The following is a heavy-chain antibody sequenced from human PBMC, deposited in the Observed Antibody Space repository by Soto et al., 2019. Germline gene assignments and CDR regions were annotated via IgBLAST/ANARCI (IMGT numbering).Heavy chain of an antibody. J-gene: IGHJ4*02. CDR3: ARDRRGGGGFDY. D-gene: IGHD3-16*01. CDR1: GGTFSSYA. V-gene: IGHV1-69*01. Sequence: QVQLVQSGAEVKKHGSSVKVSCKASGGTFSSYAISWVRQAPGQGLEWMGGIIPIFGTANYAQKFQGRVTITADESTSTADRELSSLRSEDTAVYYWARDRRGGGGFDYWGQGTLVTVSS. CDR2: IIPIFGTA.